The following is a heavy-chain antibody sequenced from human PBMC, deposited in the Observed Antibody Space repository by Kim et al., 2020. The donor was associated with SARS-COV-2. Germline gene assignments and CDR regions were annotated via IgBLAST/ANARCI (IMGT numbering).Heavy chain of an antibody. J-gene: IGHJ6*02. V-gene: IGHV3-9*01. CDR1: GFTFDDYA. CDR3: AAVYSSGLDV. D-gene: IGHD6-19*01. CDR2: ISWNSGSI. Sequence: GGSLRLSCAASGFTFDDYAMHWVRQAPGKGLEWVSGISWNSGSIGYADSVKGRFTISRDNAKNSLYLQMNSLRAEDTALYYCAAVYSSGLDVWGQGTTVTVSS.